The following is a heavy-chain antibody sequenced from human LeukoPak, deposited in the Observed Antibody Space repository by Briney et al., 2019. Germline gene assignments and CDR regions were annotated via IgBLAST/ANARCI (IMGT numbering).Heavy chain of an antibody. CDR1: KFTFMNYV. CDR2: IGSAGGSI. J-gene: IGHJ4*02. V-gene: IGHV3-23*01. Sequence: GGSLRLSCTASKFTFMNYVMHWVRQAPGKGLEWLSTIGSAGGSIFYADSVKGRFTISRDNSKSTLFLQMDSLRVEDTALYYCAKRGEVSTYYYFESWGQGALVTVSS. CDR3: AKRGEVSTYYYFES. D-gene: IGHD2/OR15-2a*01.